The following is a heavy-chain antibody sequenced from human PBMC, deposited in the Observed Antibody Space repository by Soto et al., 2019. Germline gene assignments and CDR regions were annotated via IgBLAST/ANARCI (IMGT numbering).Heavy chain of an antibody. D-gene: IGHD3-10*01. Sequence: QVQLQQWGAGLLKPSETLSLTCAVYGGSFSGYYWSWIRQPTRKGLGWIGEINHSGSTNYNPSLKSRVTISIDTSKNQFSLKLSSVTAADTAVYYCARRSSRYYDSGSYLHYWGQGTLVTVSS. CDR3: ARRSSRYYDSGSYLHY. CDR2: INHSGST. CDR1: GGSFSGYY. J-gene: IGHJ4*02. V-gene: IGHV4-34*01.